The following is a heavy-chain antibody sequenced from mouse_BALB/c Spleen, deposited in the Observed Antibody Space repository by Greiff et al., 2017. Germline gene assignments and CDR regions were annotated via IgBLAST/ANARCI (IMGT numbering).Heavy chain of an antibody. D-gene: IGHD2-4*01. CDR2: IYPGNGDT. J-gene: IGHJ4*01. Sequence: QVQLQQPGAELVKPGASVKMSCKASGYTFTSYNMHWVKQTPGQGLEWIGAIYPGNGDTSYNQKFKGKATLTADKASSTAYMQLSSLTSEDSAVYYCARNGGYDYDGDGYYYAMDYWGQGTSVTVSS. CDR3: ARNGGYDYDGDGYYYAMDY. CDR1: GYTFTSYN. V-gene: IGHV1-12*01.